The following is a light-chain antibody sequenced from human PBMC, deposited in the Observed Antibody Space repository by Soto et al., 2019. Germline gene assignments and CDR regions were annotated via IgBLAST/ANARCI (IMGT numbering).Light chain of an antibody. CDR2: DAS. V-gene: IGKV3-20*01. CDR1: QSVSSSY. J-gene: IGKJ5*01. CDR3: QQYGSSPFT. Sequence: EIVLTQSPGTLSLSPGERATLSCRASQSVSSSYLAWNQHKPCQAPRLLIYDASSRATGIPDRFSGSGSGTDFTLTISRLEPEEFAVYYCQQYGSSPFTFGQGTRLEIK.